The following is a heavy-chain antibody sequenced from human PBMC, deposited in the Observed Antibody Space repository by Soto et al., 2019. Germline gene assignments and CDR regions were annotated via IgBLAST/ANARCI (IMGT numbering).Heavy chain of an antibody. Sequence: GASVKVSCKASGYTFTSYDIDWVRQATGQGLEWMGWMNPNSGNTGYAQKFQGRVTMTRNTSISTAYMELSSLRSEDTAVYYCAIASLQLVLYYMDFWCKGTTLTVSS. V-gene: IGHV1-8*01. CDR1: GYTFTSYD. CDR2: MNPNSGNT. CDR3: AIASLQLVLYYMDF. J-gene: IGHJ6*03. D-gene: IGHD6-13*01.